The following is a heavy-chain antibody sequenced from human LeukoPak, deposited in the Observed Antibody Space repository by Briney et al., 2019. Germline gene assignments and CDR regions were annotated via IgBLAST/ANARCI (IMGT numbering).Heavy chain of an antibody. CDR3: AKDHGSSDWYYFDY. J-gene: IGHJ4*02. CDR2: IKQDGSEK. D-gene: IGHD6-13*01. CDR1: GFTFSSYW. Sequence: GGSLRLSCAASGFTFSSYWMSWVRQAPGKGLEWVANIKQDGSEKYYVDSVKGRFTISRDNSKNTLYLQMNTLRADDTAVYYCAKDHGSSDWYYFDYWGQGTLVTVSS. V-gene: IGHV3-7*01.